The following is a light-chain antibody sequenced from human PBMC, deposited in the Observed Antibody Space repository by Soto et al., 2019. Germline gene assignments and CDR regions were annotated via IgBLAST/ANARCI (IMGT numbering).Light chain of an antibody. CDR2: DAS. V-gene: IGKV1-5*01. Sequence: DIQMTQSPSTLSASVGDRVTITCRAIQSISSWLAWYQQKPGKAPKLLIYDASSVESGVPSRFSGSRSGTKFTLTISSLQPDDIATYYCQQYNSYWTFGQGTKVEIK. CDR3: QQYNSYWT. J-gene: IGKJ1*01. CDR1: QSISSW.